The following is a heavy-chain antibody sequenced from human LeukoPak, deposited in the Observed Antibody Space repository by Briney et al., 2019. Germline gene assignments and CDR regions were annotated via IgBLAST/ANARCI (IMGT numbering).Heavy chain of an antibody. CDR1: GFTFSSYS. J-gene: IGHJ4*02. CDR2: ISSSSGYI. Sequence: GGSLRLSCAASGFTFSSYSMNWVRQAPGKGLEWVSSISSSSGYIYYADSVKGRFTISRDNAKNSLYLQMNSLRAEDTAVYYCARDRFWNDDHFDYWGQGTLVTVSS. CDR3: ARDRFWNDDHFDY. V-gene: IGHV3-21*01. D-gene: IGHD1-1*01.